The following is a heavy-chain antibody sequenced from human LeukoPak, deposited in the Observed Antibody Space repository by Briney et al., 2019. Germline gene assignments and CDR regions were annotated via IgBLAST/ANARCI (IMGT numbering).Heavy chain of an antibody. V-gene: IGHV4-30-2*01. CDR3: ARSLMVRGVTNWFDP. CDR2: IYHSGST. J-gene: IGHJ5*02. CDR1: GGSISSGGYS. Sequence: SQTLSLTCAVSGGSISSGGYSWSWIRQPPGTGLEWIGYIYHSGSTYYNPSLKSRVTISVDRSKNQFSLKLSSVAAADTAVYYCARSLMVRGVTNWFDPWGQGTLVTVSS. D-gene: IGHD3-10*01.